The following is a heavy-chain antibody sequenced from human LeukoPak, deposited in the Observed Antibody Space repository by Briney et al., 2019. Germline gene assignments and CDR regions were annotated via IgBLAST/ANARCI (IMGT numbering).Heavy chain of an antibody. V-gene: IGHV3-33*01. CDR3: ARGPYYYDSGGYTAPDY. Sequence: GGSLRLSCAASGFTFSHYGMHWVRQAPGKGLEWVAVIWFDGSNKYYADSVKGRFTISRDNSKNTLYLQMNSLRDEDTAVYYCARGPYYYDSGGYTAPDYWGQGTLVTVSS. J-gene: IGHJ4*02. D-gene: IGHD3-22*01. CDR1: GFTFSHYG. CDR2: IWFDGSNK.